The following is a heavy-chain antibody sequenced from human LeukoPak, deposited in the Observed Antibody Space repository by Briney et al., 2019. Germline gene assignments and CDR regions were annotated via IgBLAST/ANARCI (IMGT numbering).Heavy chain of an antibody. V-gene: IGHV3-7*01. D-gene: IGHD2-8*02. CDR2: IKQDGSEK. J-gene: IGHJ4*02. CDR1: GFTSSSYW. Sequence: GGSLRLSCADSGFTSSSYWMRWVRQAPGKGLEWVANIKQDGSEKYYVDSVKGRFTISRDNAKNSLYLQMNSLRAEDTAVYYCARDFRWWRYWGQGTLVTVSS. CDR3: ARDFRWWRY.